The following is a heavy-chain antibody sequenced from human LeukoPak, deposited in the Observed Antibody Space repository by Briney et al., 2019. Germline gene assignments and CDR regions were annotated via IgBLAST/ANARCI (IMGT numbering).Heavy chain of an antibody. Sequence: PGGSLRLSCAASGFTFDDYAMHWVRQAPGKGLEWVSGISWISGSIGYADSVKGRFTISRDNAKNSLYLQMNSLRAEDTAVYYCAKEIRCSGGSCYPGDAFDIWGQGTMVTVSS. V-gene: IGHV3-9*01. D-gene: IGHD2-15*01. CDR1: GFTFDDYA. CDR3: AKEIRCSGGSCYPGDAFDI. J-gene: IGHJ3*02. CDR2: ISWISGSI.